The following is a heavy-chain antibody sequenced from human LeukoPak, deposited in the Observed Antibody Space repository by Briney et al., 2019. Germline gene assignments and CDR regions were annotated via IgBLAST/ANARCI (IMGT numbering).Heavy chain of an antibody. Sequence: PSQTLSLTCTVSGGSISSGSYYWSWIRQPAGKGLEWIGRIYTSGSTNYNPSLKSRVTISVDTSKNQFSLKLSSVTAADTAVYYCAKPRSRIGGPIAAAGNFDYWGQGTLVTVSS. J-gene: IGHJ4*02. CDR3: AKPRSRIGGPIAAAGNFDY. CDR2: IYTSGST. D-gene: IGHD6-13*01. V-gene: IGHV4-61*02. CDR1: GGSISSGSYY.